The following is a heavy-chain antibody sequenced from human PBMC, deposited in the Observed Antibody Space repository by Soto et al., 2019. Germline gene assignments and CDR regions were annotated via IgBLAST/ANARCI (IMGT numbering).Heavy chain of an antibody. CDR3: ARGGDGDY. CDR2: ISAHNGNT. Sequence: QVHLVQSGAEVKKPGASVKVSCQGSGYAFTTYGITWVRQAPGQGLEWMGWISAHNGNTNYAQKPQGRVTVTRDTSTRAAYMELRCLRYDDTAVYYCARGGDGDYWGQGALVTVSS. CDR1: GYAFTTYG. V-gene: IGHV1-18*01. D-gene: IGHD3-16*01. J-gene: IGHJ4*02.